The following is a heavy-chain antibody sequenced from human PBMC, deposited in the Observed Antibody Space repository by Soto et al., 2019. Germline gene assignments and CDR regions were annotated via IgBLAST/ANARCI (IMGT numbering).Heavy chain of an antibody. V-gene: IGHV3-23*01. CDR3: AKASGSCWPYYFDS. D-gene: IGHD2-15*01. J-gene: IGHJ4*02. CDR1: GFSFSSYV. Sequence: EVQLLESGGGLVQPGGSLRLSCAASGFSFSSYVMAWVRQAPGKGLEWVSAVNGNSGSTFYPDSVKGRFTVSRDNSENTLYLQMSTLRAEDTAVYYCAKASGSCWPYYFDSWGRGALVTVSS. CDR2: VNGNSGST.